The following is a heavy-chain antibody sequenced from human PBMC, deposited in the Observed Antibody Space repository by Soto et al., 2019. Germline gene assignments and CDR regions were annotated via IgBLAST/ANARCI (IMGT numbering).Heavy chain of an antibody. CDR2: ISSSSSYT. V-gene: IGHV3-11*06. CDR3: ARDGELLGFDY. J-gene: IGHJ4*02. Sequence: GSLRLSCAASGFTFSDYYMSWIRQAPGKGLEWVSYISSSSSYTNYADSVEGRFTISRDNAKNSLYLQMNSLRAEDTAVYYCARDGELLGFDYWGQGTLVTVSS. CDR1: GFTFSDYY. D-gene: IGHD1-26*01.